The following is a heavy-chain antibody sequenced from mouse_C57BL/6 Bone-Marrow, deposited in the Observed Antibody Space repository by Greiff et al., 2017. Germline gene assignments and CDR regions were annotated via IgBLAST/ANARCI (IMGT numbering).Heavy chain of an antibody. CDR2: IDPENGDT. CDR3: TTSYYDYARFAY. D-gene: IGHD2-4*01. J-gene: IGHJ3*01. CDR1: GFNIKDDY. Sequence: EVQLQQSGAELVRPGASVKLSCTASGFNIKDDYMHWVKQRPEQGLEWIGWIDPENGDTESASTFQGTAPITADHSSTTASLQLSRLTSADTAVYYCTTSYYDYARFAYWGQGTLVTVSA. V-gene: IGHV14-4*01.